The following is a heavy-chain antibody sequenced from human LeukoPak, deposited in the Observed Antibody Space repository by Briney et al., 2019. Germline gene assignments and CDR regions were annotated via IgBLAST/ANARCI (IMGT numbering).Heavy chain of an antibody. Sequence: ASVKVSCKASGFTFNAYYIHWVRQAPGQGLEWMGWINPNTGNTNYAQKLQGRVTMTTDTSTSTAYMELRSLRSDDTAVYYCARDSSSWYFGYYYYYMDVWGKGTTVTVSS. CDR2: INPNTGNT. J-gene: IGHJ6*03. CDR1: GFTFNAYY. V-gene: IGHV1-18*04. D-gene: IGHD6-13*01. CDR3: ARDSSSWYFGYYYYYMDV.